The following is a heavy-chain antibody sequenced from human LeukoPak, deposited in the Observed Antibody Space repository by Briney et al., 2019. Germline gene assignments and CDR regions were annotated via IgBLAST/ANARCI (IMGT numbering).Heavy chain of an antibody. CDR3: ARERVRLVKGYYYGMDV. CDR1: GGTFSSYA. J-gene: IGHJ6*02. D-gene: IGHD3-16*01. Sequence: SVTVSYTASGGTFSSYAISWVGQAPGQGGEWVGRIIPILGIANYAQKFQGRVTITADKSTSTAYMQLTSLRSEDTAVYYCARERVRLVKGYYYGMDVWGQGTTVTVSS. V-gene: IGHV1-69*04. CDR2: IIPILGIA.